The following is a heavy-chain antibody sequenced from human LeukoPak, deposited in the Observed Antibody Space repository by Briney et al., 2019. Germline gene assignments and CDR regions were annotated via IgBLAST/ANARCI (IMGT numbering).Heavy chain of an antibody. CDR1: GATFSSYA. V-gene: IGHV1-69*10. D-gene: IGHD4-23*01. Sequence: SVKVSCKASGATFSSYAISWVRQAPGQGLEWMGGIIPIFGIANYAQKFQGRVTITADKSTSTAYMELSSLRSGDTAVYYCASGGGSTVVLNYYYMDVWGKGTTVTVSS. CDR3: ASGGGSTVVLNYYYMDV. J-gene: IGHJ6*03. CDR2: IIPIFGIA.